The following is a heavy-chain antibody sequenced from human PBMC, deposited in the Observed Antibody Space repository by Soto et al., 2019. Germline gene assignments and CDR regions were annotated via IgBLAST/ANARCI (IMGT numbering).Heavy chain of an antibody. J-gene: IGHJ6*02. Sequence: QVQLVQSGAEVKKPGSSVKVSCNASGGTFSSCAISWVRQAPGQGLEWMGGIIPIFGTANYAQKFQGRVTITADESTSTAYMELSSLRSEDTAVYYCARLWEVRTTYGMDVWGQGTTVTVSS. CDR3: ARLWEVRTTYGMDV. D-gene: IGHD3-16*01. CDR2: IIPIFGTA. V-gene: IGHV1-69*01. CDR1: GGTFSSCA.